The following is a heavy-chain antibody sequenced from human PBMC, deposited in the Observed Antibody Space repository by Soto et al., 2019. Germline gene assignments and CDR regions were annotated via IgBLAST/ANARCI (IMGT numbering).Heavy chain of an antibody. V-gene: IGHV3-21*01. CDR2: ISSSSSYI. CDR1: GFTFSSYS. J-gene: IGHJ4*02. D-gene: IGHD6-13*01. CDR3: ARDIGLYSSSWYSDY. Sequence: PGGSLRLSCAASGFTFSSYSMNWVRQAPGKGLEWVSSISSSSSYIYYADSVKGRFTISRDNAKNSLYLQMNSLRAEDTAVYYCARDIGLYSSSWYSDYWGQGTLVTVSS.